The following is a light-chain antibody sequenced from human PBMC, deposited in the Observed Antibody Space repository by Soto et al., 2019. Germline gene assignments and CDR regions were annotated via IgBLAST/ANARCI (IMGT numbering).Light chain of an antibody. J-gene: IGLJ1*01. CDR1: SSDVGGYNY. Sequence: SALTQPRSVSGSPGQSVTISCTGTSSDVGGYNYVSWYQQYSGKAPKVMIYDVSKRPSGVPDRFSGSKSGNTASLTISGLQAEDEADYYCCSYAASNTFLFGTGTKVTVL. CDR2: DVS. CDR3: CSYAASNTFL. V-gene: IGLV2-11*01.